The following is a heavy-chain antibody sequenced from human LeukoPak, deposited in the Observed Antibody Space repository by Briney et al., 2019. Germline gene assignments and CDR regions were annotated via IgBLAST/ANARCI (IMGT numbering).Heavy chain of an antibody. V-gene: IGHV1-2*06. CDR1: GYTFTSYD. J-gene: IGHJ5*02. CDR3: ARFKDGWFDP. CDR2: INPNSGGT. Sequence: ASVKVSCKASGYTFTSYDINWVRQATGQGLEWMGRINPNSGGTNYAQKFQGRVTMTRDTSISTAYMELSRLRSDDTAVYYCARFKDGWFDPWGQGTLVTVSS.